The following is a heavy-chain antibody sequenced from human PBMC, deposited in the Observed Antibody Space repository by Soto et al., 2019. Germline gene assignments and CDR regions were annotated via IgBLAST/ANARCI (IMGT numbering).Heavy chain of an antibody. CDR1: VFTFSSYA. V-gene: IGHV3-30-3*01. CDR3: ASPKLGRGPIKNPRGSDYYYGMDV. CDR2: ISYDGSNK. D-gene: IGHD7-27*01. J-gene: IGHJ6*02. Sequence: QVQLVESGGGVVQPGRSLRLSCAASVFTFSSYAMHWVRQAPGKGLEWVAVISYDGSNKYYADSVKGRFTISRDNSKTTLYLQMNSLRAEDTAVYYCASPKLGRGPIKNPRGSDYYYGMDVWGQGTTVTVSS.